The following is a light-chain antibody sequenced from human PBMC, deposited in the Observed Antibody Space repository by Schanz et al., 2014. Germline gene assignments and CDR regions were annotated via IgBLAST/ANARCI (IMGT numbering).Light chain of an antibody. CDR2: GAS. Sequence: EIVMTQSPATLSVSPGERATLSCRASQSISSYLAWYQQKPGQAPRLLIYGASSRATGIPDRFSGSGSGTDFTLTISSLQPEDVATYYCQKYNSAPRTFGQGTKVEIK. CDR1: QSISSY. J-gene: IGKJ1*01. CDR3: QKYNSAPRT. V-gene: IGKV3D-15*01.